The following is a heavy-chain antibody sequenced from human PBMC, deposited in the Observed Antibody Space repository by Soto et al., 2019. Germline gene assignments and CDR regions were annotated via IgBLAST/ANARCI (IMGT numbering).Heavy chain of an antibody. CDR1: GDSVNSATYY. D-gene: IGHD3-22*01. CDR2: IYFAGTT. CDR3: ARLGAYYQAMDS. V-gene: IGHV4-61*01. J-gene: IGHJ1*01. Sequence: SETLSLTCTVSGDSVNSATYYWSWIRQPPGKGLEWIGYIYFAGTTTYNPSLQSRVSISLDTSKNEVSLKLTSVTAADTAVYFCARLGAYYQAMDSWGQGTLVTVSS.